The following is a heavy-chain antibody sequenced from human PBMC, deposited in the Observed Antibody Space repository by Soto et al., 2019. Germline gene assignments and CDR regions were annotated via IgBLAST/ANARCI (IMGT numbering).Heavy chain of an antibody. CDR2: IIPILGIA. D-gene: IGHD6-13*01. J-gene: IGHJ4*02. Sequence: ASVNVSCKASGGTFSNYTISWVRQAPGQGLEWMGRIIPILGIANYAQKFQGRVTITADKSTSTAYMELSSLRSEDTAVYYCARVPASWYYFDYWGQGTLVTVSS. CDR3: ARVPASWYYFDY. V-gene: IGHV1-69*02. CDR1: GGTFSNYT.